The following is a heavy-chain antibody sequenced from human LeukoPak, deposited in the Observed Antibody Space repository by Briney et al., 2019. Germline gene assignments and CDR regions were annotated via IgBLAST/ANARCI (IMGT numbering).Heavy chain of an antibody. CDR2: ISDSSTTI. CDR1: GFTFSIYD. CDR3: ARGLPNYYGMDV. V-gene: IGHV3-48*04. J-gene: IGHJ6*02. Sequence: GGSLRLSCAASGFTFSIYDMNWVRQAPGKGLEWVSYISDSSTTIYHADSVKGRFTISRDNAKNSVYLQMNSLRTEDTAVYYCARGLPNYYGMDVWGQGTTVTVSS.